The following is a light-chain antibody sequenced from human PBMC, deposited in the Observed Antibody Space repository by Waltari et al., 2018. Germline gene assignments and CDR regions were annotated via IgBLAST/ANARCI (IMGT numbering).Light chain of an antibody. Sequence: DIQMTQSPSSLSASVGDRVTITCRASQDISTYLNWFQQKPGNTPKRLIYRASNLESGVPSRFSGSGSGTDFTLTISSLQPEDFATYYCLQYGSHPFSFGKGTKVEIK. CDR3: LQYGSHPFS. CDR1: QDISTY. CDR2: RAS. V-gene: IGKV1-17*01. J-gene: IGKJ2*03.